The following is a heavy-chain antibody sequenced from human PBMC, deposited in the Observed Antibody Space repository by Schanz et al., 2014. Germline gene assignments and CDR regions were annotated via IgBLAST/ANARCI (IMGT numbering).Heavy chain of an antibody. J-gene: IGHJ4*02. V-gene: IGHV3-33*03. Sequence: QVQLVESGGGVVQPGRSLRLSCAASGFTFSSYGMHWVRQAPGKGLEWVAVIWYDGNNKFYADSVKGRFIISRDNSKNTLYLQINSLRTEDTAVFYCAKGLGTRSNNFDYWGQGTLVTVSS. CDR1: GFTFSSYG. CDR3: AKGLGTRSNNFDY. CDR2: IWYDGNNK. D-gene: IGHD6-13*01.